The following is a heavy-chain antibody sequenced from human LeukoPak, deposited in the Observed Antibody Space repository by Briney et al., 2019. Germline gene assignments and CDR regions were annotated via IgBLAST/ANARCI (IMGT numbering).Heavy chain of an antibody. CDR3: ARDMGVVVAAESDY. Sequence: ASVRVSCKASGYTFTGYYMHWVRQAPGQGLEWMGWINPNSGGTNYAQKFQGRVTMTRDTSNSTAYMELSRLRSDDTAVYYCARDMGVVVAAESDYWGQGTLVTVSS. CDR1: GYTFTGYY. J-gene: IGHJ4*02. V-gene: IGHV1-2*02. CDR2: INPNSGGT. D-gene: IGHD2-15*01.